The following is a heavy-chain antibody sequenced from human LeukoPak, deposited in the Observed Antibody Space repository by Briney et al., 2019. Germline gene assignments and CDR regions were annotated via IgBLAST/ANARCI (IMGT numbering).Heavy chain of an antibody. J-gene: IGHJ4*02. CDR3: AKDRNNGYSYGFFDY. D-gene: IGHD5-18*01. V-gene: IGHV3-23*01. CDR2: ISGSAVST. CDR1: GFTFSSYA. Sequence: GGSLRLSCAASGFTFSSYAMSWVRQGPGKGLEWVSVISGSAVSTYYADSVKGRFTISRDNYKNTLYLEMNSLRAEDTAVYYCAKDRNNGYSYGFFDYWGQGTLVTVSS.